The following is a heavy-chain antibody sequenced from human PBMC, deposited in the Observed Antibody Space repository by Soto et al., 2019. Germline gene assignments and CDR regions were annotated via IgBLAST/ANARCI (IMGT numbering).Heavy chain of an antibody. Sequence: QVQLVQSGAEVKKPGSSVKVSCKASGGTFSSYAISWVRQAPGQGLEWMGGIIPIFGTANYAQKFQGRVTIAADETTSTAYMERTSLRSEDTAVYYCARESRYCSGGSCYVLPGIDYWGQGTLFTVSS. CDR1: GGTFSSYA. CDR3: ARESRYCSGGSCYVLPGIDY. V-gene: IGHV1-69*12. J-gene: IGHJ4*02. CDR2: IIPIFGTA. D-gene: IGHD2-15*01.